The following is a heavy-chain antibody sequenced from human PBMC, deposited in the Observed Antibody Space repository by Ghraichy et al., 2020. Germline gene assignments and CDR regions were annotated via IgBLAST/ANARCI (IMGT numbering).Heavy chain of an antibody. J-gene: IGHJ5*02. CDR1: GGSFSGYY. CDR3: AQGPRYCSSTSCIRGWFDP. Sequence: SETLSLTCAVYGGSFSGYYWSWIRQPPGKGLEWIGEINHSGSTNYNPSLKSRVTISVDTSKNQFSLKLSSVTAADTAVYYCAQGPRYCSSTSCIRGWFDPWGQGTLVTVSS. V-gene: IGHV4-34*01. CDR2: INHSGST. D-gene: IGHD2-2*01.